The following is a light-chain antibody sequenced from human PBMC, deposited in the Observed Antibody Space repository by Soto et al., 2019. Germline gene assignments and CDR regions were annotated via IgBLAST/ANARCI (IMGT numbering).Light chain of an antibody. V-gene: IGLV2-11*01. CDR3: SSYAGSYILGV. Sequence: QSVLTQPPSVSGSPGQSVTLSCTGTSSDVGGYDFVSWYQQYPGKAPKLIIFDVTERTSGVPDRFSGSKSGNSASLTISGLQAEDEADYYCSSYAGSYILGVFGGGTQLTVL. CDR1: SSDVGGYDF. J-gene: IGLJ3*02. CDR2: DVT.